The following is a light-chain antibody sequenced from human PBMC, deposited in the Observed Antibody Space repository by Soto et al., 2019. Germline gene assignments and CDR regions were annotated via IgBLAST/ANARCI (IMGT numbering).Light chain of an antibody. CDR3: QQYCSQHNT. Sequence: EIVLTQSPGTLSLSPGERATLSCRASQSVSSSYLAWYQQKPGQAPRLLIYGASSRATGIPDRFSGSGSGSDSTITISILKPEEVAVYYCQQYCSQHNTFGQGTKLEIK. V-gene: IGKV3-20*01. CDR2: GAS. J-gene: IGKJ2*01. CDR1: QSVSSSY.